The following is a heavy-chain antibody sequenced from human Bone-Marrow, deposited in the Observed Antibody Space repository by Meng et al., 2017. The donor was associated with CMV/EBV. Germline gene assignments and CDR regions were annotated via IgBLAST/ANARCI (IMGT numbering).Heavy chain of an antibody. D-gene: IGHD6-25*01. CDR3: ARGSAALDY. Sequence: ASVKVSCKASGYTFSSYGVTWVRQAPGQGLEWMGWISTYNGNTNYAQKFQGRVTMTTDTSTSTAYMEVRSLRSDDTAVYYCARGSAALDYWGQRTLVTVSS. CDR1: GYTFSSYG. CDR2: ISTYNGNT. V-gene: IGHV1-18*01. J-gene: IGHJ4*02.